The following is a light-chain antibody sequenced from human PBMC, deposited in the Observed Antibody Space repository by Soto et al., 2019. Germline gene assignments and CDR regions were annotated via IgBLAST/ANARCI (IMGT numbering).Light chain of an antibody. CDR3: ASYTRTTTLV. J-gene: IGLJ2*01. V-gene: IGLV2-14*01. CDR2: DVN. CDR1: ISDIGGYSF. Sequence: QSVLTQPASVSGSPGQSITISCTGTISDIGGYSFISWYQHHPGKAPKLVIYDVNNRPSGISYRFSGSKSGNTASLTISGLQAEDEADYYCASYTRTTTLVFGGGTKVTVL.